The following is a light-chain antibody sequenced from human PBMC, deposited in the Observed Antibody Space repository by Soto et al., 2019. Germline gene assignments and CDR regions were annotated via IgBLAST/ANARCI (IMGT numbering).Light chain of an antibody. V-gene: IGKV1-27*01. Sequence: DIQMTQSPSSLSASVGDRVTITCRASQGISNYLAWYQQKPGKVPKLLIYAASTLQSGVPSRFSGSGSGTDFTLTISSLQPEDVATYYCQKYNSALQCTFGQGTKVDIK. CDR2: AAS. J-gene: IGKJ1*01. CDR3: QKYNSALQCT. CDR1: QGISNY.